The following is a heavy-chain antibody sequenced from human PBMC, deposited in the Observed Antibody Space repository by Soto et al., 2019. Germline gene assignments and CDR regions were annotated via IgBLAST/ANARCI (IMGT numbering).Heavy chain of an antibody. CDR2: INVYNGNT. CDR3: ARDSEDYGDYECYYYGMDV. CDR1: GYTFTSYG. J-gene: IGHJ6*02. Sequence: QVQLVQSGAEVKKPGASVKVSCKASGYTFTSYGISWVRQAPGQGLEWMGWINVYNGNTNYAQKVQARVTMTTDTSTSTAYMELRSLRSDDTAVYYCARDSEDYGDYECYYYGMDVWGQGTTVTVSS. D-gene: IGHD4-17*01. V-gene: IGHV1-18*01.